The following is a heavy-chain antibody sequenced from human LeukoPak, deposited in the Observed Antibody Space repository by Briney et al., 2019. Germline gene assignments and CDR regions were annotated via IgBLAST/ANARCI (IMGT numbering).Heavy chain of an antibody. J-gene: IGHJ4*02. CDR3: ARGVLLRFLEWLSIRSYYFDY. CDR2: INHSGST. CDR1: GGSISSYY. V-gene: IGHV4-34*01. D-gene: IGHD3-3*01. Sequence: SETLSLTCIVSGGSISSYYWSWVRQPPGKGLEWIGEINHSGSTNYNPSLKSRVTISADTSKNQFSLKLSSVTAADTAVYYCARGVLLRFLEWLSIRSYYFDYWGQGTLVTVSS.